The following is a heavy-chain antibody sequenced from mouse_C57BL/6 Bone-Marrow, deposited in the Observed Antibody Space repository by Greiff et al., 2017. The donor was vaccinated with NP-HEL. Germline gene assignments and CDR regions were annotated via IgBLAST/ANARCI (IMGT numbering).Heavy chain of an antibody. J-gene: IGHJ1*03. D-gene: IGHD1-1*01. V-gene: IGHV1-85*01. CDR3: ASLYYYGSSPAFDV. CDR2: IYPRDGST. CDR1: GYTFTSYD. Sequence: QVHLQQSGPELVKPGASVKLSCKASGYTFTSYDINWVKQRPGQGLEWIGWIYPRDGSTKYNEKFKGKATLTVDTSSSTAYMELHSLTSEDSAVYFCASLYYYGSSPAFDVWGTGTTVTVSS.